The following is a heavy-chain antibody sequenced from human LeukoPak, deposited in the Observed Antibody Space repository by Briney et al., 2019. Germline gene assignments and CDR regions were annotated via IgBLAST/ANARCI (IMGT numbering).Heavy chain of an antibody. V-gene: IGHV4-39*07. Sequence: GSLRLSCAASGITFSGSGMSWIRQPPGKGLEWIGSIYYSGSTYYNPSLKSRVTISVDTSKNQFSLKLSSVTAADTAVYYCARDSVRGVIRGHAFDIWGQGTMVTVSS. CDR2: IYYSGST. CDR3: ARDSVRGVIRGHAFDI. J-gene: IGHJ3*02. D-gene: IGHD3-10*01. CDR1: GITFSGSG.